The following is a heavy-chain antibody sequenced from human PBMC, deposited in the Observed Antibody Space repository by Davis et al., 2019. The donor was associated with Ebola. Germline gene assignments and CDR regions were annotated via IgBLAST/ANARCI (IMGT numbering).Heavy chain of an antibody. Sequence: MPLETLSLTCTVSGGSISSYYWSWIRQPPGKGLEWIGYIYYSGSTNYNPSLKSRVTISVDTSKNQFSLKLSSVTAADTAVYYCARVRPLGIAVAPWGQGTLVTVSS. V-gene: IGHV4-59*12. CDR1: GGSISSYY. CDR2: IYYSGST. D-gene: IGHD6-19*01. J-gene: IGHJ5*02. CDR3: ARVRPLGIAVAP.